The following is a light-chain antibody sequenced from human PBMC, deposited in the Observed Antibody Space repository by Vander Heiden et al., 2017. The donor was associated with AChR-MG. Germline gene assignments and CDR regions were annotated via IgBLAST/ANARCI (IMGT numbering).Light chain of an antibody. CDR3: QQYGTSPGT. Sequence: DIVLTQSPGTLSLSPGDRATLPCRASQSVRSRFLAWYQQKPGQAPRLLIYGASSRATGIPERFSASGSGADFTLTISSLEPEDFAVYVCQQYGTSPGTFGQGTNVEIK. CDR2: GAS. V-gene: IGKV3-20*01. J-gene: IGKJ1*01. CDR1: QSVRSRF.